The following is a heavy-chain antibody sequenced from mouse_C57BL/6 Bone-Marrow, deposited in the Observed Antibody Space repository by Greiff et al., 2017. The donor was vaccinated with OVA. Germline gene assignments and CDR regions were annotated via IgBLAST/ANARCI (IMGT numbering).Heavy chain of an antibody. CDR1: GYTFTSYW. J-gene: IGHJ2*01. Sequence: QVQLQQPGAELVKPGASVKLSCKASGYTFTSYWMQWVKQRPGQGLEWIGEIDPSDSYTNYNQKFKGKATLTVDTSSSTAYMQLSSLTSEDSAVYYCARSDYDGDYWGQGTTLTVSS. V-gene: IGHV1-50*01. CDR3: ARSDYDGDY. CDR2: IDPSDSYT. D-gene: IGHD2-4*01.